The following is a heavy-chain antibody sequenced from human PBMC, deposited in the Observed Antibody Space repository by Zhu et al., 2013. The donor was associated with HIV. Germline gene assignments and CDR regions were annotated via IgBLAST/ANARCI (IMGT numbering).Heavy chain of an antibody. V-gene: IGHV1-69*01. Sequence: QVQLVQSGAEVKKPGASVKVSCKASGYTFTSYYMHWVRQAPGQGLEWMGGIIPIFGTRNYPQKFQGRVTITADESTNTAYMELSSLRSEDTAVYFCTRAVVRTEAPRGWFDPWGQGTLVTVSA. CDR3: TRAVVRTEAPRGWFDP. CDR2: IIPIFGTR. J-gene: IGHJ5*02. D-gene: IGHD2-15*01. CDR1: GYTFTSYY.